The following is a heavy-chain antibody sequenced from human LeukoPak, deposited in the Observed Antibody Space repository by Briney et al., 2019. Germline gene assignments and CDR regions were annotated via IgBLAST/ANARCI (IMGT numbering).Heavy chain of an antibody. CDR1: GFTFSSYS. CDR2: ISSSSSYI. V-gene: IGHV3-21*01. J-gene: IGHJ4*02. Sequence: GGSLRLSCAASGFTFSSYSMNWVRQAPGKGLEWVSSISSSSSYIYYADSVKGRFTISRDNAKNSLYLQMNSLRAEDTAVYYCAKADKDELGIDYWGQGTLVTVSS. CDR3: AKADKDELGIDY. D-gene: IGHD7-27*01.